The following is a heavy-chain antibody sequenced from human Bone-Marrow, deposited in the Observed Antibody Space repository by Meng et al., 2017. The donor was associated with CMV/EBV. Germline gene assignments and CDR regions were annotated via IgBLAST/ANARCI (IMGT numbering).Heavy chain of an antibody. J-gene: IGHJ4*02. D-gene: IGHD5-18*01. V-gene: IGHV3-21*06. CDR3: ATSGHSYGYDY. CDR2: ISSVSTYI. Sequence: SCTTSGIPFKKYSMNWVRQAPGKGLEWVASISSVSTYINYADSVKGRFTISRDNARNSLYLQMSGLRAEDAAVYYCATSGHSYGYDYWGLGTLVTVSS. CDR1: GIPFKKYS.